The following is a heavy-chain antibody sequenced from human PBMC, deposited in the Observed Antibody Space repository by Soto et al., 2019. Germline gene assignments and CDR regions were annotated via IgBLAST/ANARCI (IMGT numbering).Heavy chain of an antibody. CDR2: ISGSGHKT. Sequence: PGGSLRLSCAASGFTFSSYAMTWVRQAPGKGLEWVSAISGSGHKTFYADSVKGRFTISRDNSKNTLYLQMNSLRAEDTAVYYCAKDQTYSSGWYFFDSWGQGTLVTVS. D-gene: IGHD6-19*01. CDR3: AKDQTYSSGWYFFDS. CDR1: GFTFSSYA. J-gene: IGHJ4*02. V-gene: IGHV3-23*01.